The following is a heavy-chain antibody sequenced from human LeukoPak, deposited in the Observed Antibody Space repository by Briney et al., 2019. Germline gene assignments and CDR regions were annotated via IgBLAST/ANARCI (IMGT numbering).Heavy chain of an antibody. D-gene: IGHD6-13*01. V-gene: IGHV3-7*01. J-gene: IGHJ6*02. CDR2: IKQDGSEK. Sequence: TGGSLRLSCAASGFTFSSYWMSWVRQAPGKGLEWVANIKQDGSEKYYVDSVKGRFTISRDNAKNSLYLQMNGLRAEDTAVYYCARVGDSSSWYYYYGMDVWGQGTTVTVSS. CDR1: GFTFSSYW. CDR3: ARVGDSSSWYYYYGMDV.